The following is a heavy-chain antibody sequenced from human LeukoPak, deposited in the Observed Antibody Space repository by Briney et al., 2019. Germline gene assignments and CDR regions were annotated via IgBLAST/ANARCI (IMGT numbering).Heavy chain of an antibody. CDR3: AKGDGDGYNYPFDY. Sequence: PGRSLRLSCAASGFTFSSYGMHWVRQAPGKGLEWVAVISYDGSNKYYADSVKGRFTISRDNSKNTLYLQMNSLRAEDTAVYYCAKGDGDGYNYPFDYWGQGTLVTVSS. V-gene: IGHV3-30*18. CDR2: ISYDGSNK. D-gene: IGHD5-24*01. CDR1: GFTFSSYG. J-gene: IGHJ4*02.